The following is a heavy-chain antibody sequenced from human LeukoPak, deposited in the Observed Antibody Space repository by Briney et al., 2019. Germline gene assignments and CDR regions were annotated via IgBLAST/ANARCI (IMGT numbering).Heavy chain of an antibody. CDR3: ARYVRRGATVLPFDY. V-gene: IGHV3-23*01. CDR1: GFTFSTYA. CDR2: ISGSGGST. Sequence: PGGSLRLSCAASGFTFSTYAMSWVRQAPGKGLEWVSTISGSGGSTYYADSVKGRFTISRDNSKNTLYLQMNSLRAEDTAVYYCARYVRRGATVLPFDYWGQGTLVAVSS. D-gene: IGHD1-26*01. J-gene: IGHJ4*02.